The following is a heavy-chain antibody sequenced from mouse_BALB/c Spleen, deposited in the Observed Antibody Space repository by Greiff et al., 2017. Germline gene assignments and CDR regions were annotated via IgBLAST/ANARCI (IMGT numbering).Heavy chain of an antibody. J-gene: IGHJ2*01. CDR2: INPSSGYT. D-gene: IGHD1-1*01. CDR1: GYTFTSYT. V-gene: IGHV1-4*01. Sequence: QVQLQQSGAELARPGASVKMSCKASGYTFTSYTMHWVKQRPGQGLEWIGYINPSSGYTNYNQKFKDKATLTADKSSSTAYMQLSSLTSEDSAVYYCAREITTVVVSYYFDYWGQGTTLTVSS. CDR3: AREITTVVVSYYFDY.